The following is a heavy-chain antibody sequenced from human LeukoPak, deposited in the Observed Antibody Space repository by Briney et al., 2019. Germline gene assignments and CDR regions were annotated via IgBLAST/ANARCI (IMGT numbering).Heavy chain of an antibody. Sequence: SETLSLTCAVYGGSFSGYYWSWIRQPPGKGLEWIGAINHSGSTNYNPSLKSRVTTSVDTSKNQFSLKLSSVTAADTAVYYCARRRVSGYSSGWYSGPEDYWGQGTLVTVSS. D-gene: IGHD6-19*01. J-gene: IGHJ4*02. V-gene: IGHV4-34*01. CDR3: ARRRVSGYSSGWYSGPEDY. CDR1: GGSFSGYY. CDR2: INHSGST.